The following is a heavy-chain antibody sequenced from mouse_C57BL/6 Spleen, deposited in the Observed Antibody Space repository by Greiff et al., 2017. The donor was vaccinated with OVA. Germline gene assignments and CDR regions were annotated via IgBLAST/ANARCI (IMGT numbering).Heavy chain of an antibody. D-gene: IGHD1-1*01. J-gene: IGHJ1*03. CDR1: GYTFTSYW. Sequence: VQLQQPGAELVKPGASVKLSCKASGYTFTSYWMHWVKQRPGQGLEWIGMIHPNSGSTNYNEKFKSKATLTVDKSSSTAYMQLSSLTSEDSAVYYCARSLYYYGSGYFDVWGTGTTVTVSS. CDR2: IHPNSGST. CDR3: ARSLYYYGSGYFDV. V-gene: IGHV1-64*01.